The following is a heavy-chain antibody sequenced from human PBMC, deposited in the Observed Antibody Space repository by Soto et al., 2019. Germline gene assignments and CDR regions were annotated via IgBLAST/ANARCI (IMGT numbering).Heavy chain of an antibody. CDR2: IWDDGSIT. Sequence: GGSLRLSCTASGLNFSSYAFHWVRQAPGKGLERVAFIWDDGSITYYTDSVRGRFTISRDNSKNTLYLEMNSLRAEDTAMYYCARVSGSGTYDGIDYWGQGTLVTVSS. J-gene: IGHJ4*02. CDR1: GLNFSSYA. D-gene: IGHD1-26*01. V-gene: IGHV3-33*01. CDR3: ARVSGSGTYDGIDY.